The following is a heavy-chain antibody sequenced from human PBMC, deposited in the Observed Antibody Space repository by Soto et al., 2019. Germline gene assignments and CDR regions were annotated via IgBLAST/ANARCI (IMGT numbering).Heavy chain of an antibody. CDR3: ARLYGLDAFDI. J-gene: IGHJ3*02. CDR2: VHHSWGS. V-gene: IGHV4-59*08. CDR1: GGSISSYY. Sequence: SETLSLTCTVSGGSISSYYWSWFRQSPGKRMEWIGYVHHSWGSNYNPSLKSRVTISVDTSKNQFSLKLSSVTAADTAVYYCARLYGLDAFDIWGQGTMVTVS. D-gene: IGHD3-16*02.